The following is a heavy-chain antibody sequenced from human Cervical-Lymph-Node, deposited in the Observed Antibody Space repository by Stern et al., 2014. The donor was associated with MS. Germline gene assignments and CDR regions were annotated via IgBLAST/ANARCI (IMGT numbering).Heavy chain of an antibody. CDR3: ARCWVGSDYLDN. CDR1: GYTFSAYY. Sequence: VQLVESGADVRKPGASVKVSCKTSGYTFSAYYINWVRQAPGQGLEWIGRLNPKTGGTNSEQKFQGRVTMTRDTSIATDYMGLGRLRPDDTAVYYCARCWVGSDYLDNWGQGTQVIVSS. J-gene: IGHJ4*02. V-gene: IGHV1-2*06. D-gene: IGHD3-10*01. CDR2: LNPKTGGT.